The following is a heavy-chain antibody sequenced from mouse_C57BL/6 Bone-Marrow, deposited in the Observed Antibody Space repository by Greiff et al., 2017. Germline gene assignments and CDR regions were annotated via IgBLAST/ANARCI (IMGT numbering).Heavy chain of an antibody. CDR1: GYTFTSYG. CDR3: AGGSCENCAVGDY. D-gene: IGHD4-1*01. J-gene: IGHJ4*01. CDR2: IYIGNGYT. Sequence: EVQLQQPGAELVRPGSSVKMSCKASGYTFTSYGIHWVKQRPGQGLEWIGNIYIGNGYTKYNEKFKGKATLTTDTSSSTAYMQLSSLPSEDSAIYFCAGGSCENCAVGDYWGQGTSVTVSS. V-gene: IGHV1-58*01.